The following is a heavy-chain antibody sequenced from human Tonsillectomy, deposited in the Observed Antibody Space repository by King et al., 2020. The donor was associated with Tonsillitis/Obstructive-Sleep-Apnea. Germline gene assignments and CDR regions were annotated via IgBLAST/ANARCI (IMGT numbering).Heavy chain of an antibody. CDR1: GGSISSSSYY. V-gene: IGHV4-39*01. D-gene: IGHD5-18*01. CDR2: IYYSGST. J-gene: IGHJ4*02. Sequence: QLQESGPGLVKPSETLSLTCTVSGGSISSSSYYWGWIRQPPGKGMEWIGSIYYSGSTYYNPSLKSRVTISVDTSKNQFSLKLTSVTAADTAVYYCARPDTPMVTFDDWGQGTLVTVSS. CDR3: ARPDTPMVTFDD.